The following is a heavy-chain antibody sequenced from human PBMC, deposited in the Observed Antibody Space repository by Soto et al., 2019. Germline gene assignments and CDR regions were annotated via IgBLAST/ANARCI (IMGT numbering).Heavy chain of an antibody. V-gene: IGHV1-69*01. CDR3: ARGVTANYMGGDAFEI. CDR2: VVPVFGTA. Sequence: QVLLVQSGAEVKKPGSSVKVSCKTSGGTFSSYTVSWVRQAPGQGLEYLGGVVPVFGTAYAEKSQGGLTITADESTGAAYMQLSSLRYDDTAVYFCARGVTANYMGGDAFEIWGQGTLVTVSS. D-gene: IGHD3-16*01. CDR1: GGTFSSYT. J-gene: IGHJ3*02.